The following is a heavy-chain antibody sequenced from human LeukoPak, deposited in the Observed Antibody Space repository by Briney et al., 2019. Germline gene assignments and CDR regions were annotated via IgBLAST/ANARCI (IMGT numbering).Heavy chain of an antibody. D-gene: IGHD3-9*01. CDR1: GFTFSSSA. Sequence: GGSLRLSCAASGFTFSSSAMSWVRQAPGKGLEWVSAISGSGGSTYYADSVKGRFTISRDNSKNTLYLQMNSLRAEDTAVYYCANQGDILTGAGPFQHWGQGTLVTVSS. CDR2: ISGSGGST. V-gene: IGHV3-23*01. J-gene: IGHJ1*01. CDR3: ANQGDILTGAGPFQH.